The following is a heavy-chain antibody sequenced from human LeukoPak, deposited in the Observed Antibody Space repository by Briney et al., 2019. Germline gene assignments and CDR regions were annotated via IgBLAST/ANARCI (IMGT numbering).Heavy chain of an antibody. CDR3: ARVDHGYCSGGSCYSSGWFDP. D-gene: IGHD2-15*01. Sequence: SETLSLTCAVSAGSISSGGYSWSWLRQPPGTGLEWIGYIYHSGSTYYNPSLKSRVTISVDRSKNQFSLKLSSVTAADTAVYYCARVDHGYCSGGSCYSSGWFDPWGQGTLVTVSS. J-gene: IGHJ5*02. V-gene: IGHV4-30-2*01. CDR2: IYHSGST. CDR1: AGSISSGGYS.